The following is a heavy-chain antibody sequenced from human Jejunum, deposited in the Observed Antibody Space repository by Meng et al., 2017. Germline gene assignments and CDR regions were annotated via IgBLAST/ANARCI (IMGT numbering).Heavy chain of an antibody. D-gene: IGHD5-24*01. CDR3: ARHHDDDRDGVVRTFSAFDI. J-gene: IGHJ3*02. CDR1: GSSFTTYW. CDR2: IYPGDSDA. V-gene: IGHV5-51*01. Sequence: GGSLRLSCKGSGSSFTTYWIGWVRQLPGKGLEWMGFIYPGDSDARYSPSFQGQVTISADKSSSTAYLQWSSLKASESAFYYCARHHDDDRDGVVRTFSAFDIWGQGTMVTVSS.